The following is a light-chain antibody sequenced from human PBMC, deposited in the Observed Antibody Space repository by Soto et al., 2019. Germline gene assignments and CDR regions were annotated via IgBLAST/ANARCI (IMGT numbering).Light chain of an antibody. V-gene: IGKV1-5*01. Sequence: DIQMTQSPSSLSASVVDRVTITCLASQSISSYLNWYQQKPGKAPKLLIFDASSLESGVPSRFSGSGSGTEFTLTISSLQPDDFATYYCRQYNSYSWTFGQGTKVDIK. CDR3: RQYNSYSWT. CDR2: DAS. CDR1: QSISSY. J-gene: IGKJ1*01.